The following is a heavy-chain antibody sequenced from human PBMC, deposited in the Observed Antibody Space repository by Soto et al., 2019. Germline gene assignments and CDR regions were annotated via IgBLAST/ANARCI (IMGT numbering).Heavy chain of an antibody. CDR2: ISAYNGNT. J-gene: IGHJ5*02. Sequence: ASVKVSCKASGYTFTSYGISWVRQAPGQGLEWMGWISAYNGNTNYAQKLQGRVTMTTDTSTSTAYMELRGLRSDDTAVYYCARDKLEYYDFWSGLCWFDPWGQGTLVTVSS. CDR1: GYTFTSYG. V-gene: IGHV1-18*01. D-gene: IGHD3-3*01. CDR3: ARDKLEYYDFWSGLCWFDP.